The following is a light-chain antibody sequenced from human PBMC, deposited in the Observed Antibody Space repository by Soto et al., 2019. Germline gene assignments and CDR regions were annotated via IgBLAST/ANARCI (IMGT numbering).Light chain of an antibody. CDR3: QSYDSSLGGSV. Sequence: QSVLTQPPSVSGAPGQRVTISCTGTSSNIGASYHVHWYQQLPGTAPKLLIYGNSNRPSGVPDRFSGSKSGTSASLAITGLQAEDEADYYCQSYDSSLGGSVFGGGTKLTV. CDR1: SSNIGASYH. J-gene: IGLJ3*02. CDR2: GNS. V-gene: IGLV1-40*01.